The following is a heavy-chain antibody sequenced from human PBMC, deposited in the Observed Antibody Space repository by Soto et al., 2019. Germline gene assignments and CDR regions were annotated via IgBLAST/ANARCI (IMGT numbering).Heavy chain of an antibody. CDR2: ISAYNGNT. J-gene: IGHJ6*02. D-gene: IGHD3-22*01. CDR1: GYTFTSYG. V-gene: IGHV1-18*01. CDR3: ARGKPLYYYDSRYYGMDV. Sequence: QVQLVQSGAEVKKPGASVKVSCKASGYTFTSYGISWVRQAPGQGLEWMGWISAYNGNTNYAQKLQGRVTMTTDTTTSTAYMELRSLRSDATAVYYCARGKPLYYYDSRYYGMDVWGQGTTVTVSS.